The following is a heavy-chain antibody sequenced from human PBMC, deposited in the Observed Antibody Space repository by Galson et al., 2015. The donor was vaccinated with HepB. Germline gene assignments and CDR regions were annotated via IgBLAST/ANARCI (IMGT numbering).Heavy chain of an antibody. D-gene: IGHD3-10*01. CDR2: IYYNGST. Sequence: ETLSLTCTVSGGSISSYYWSWIRQPPGKGLEWIGYIYYNGSTNYNPSLKSRVTISVDTSKNQFSLKLSSVTAADTAVYYCARAKRWAWHYGSGSFDYWGQGTLVTVSS. CDR1: GGSISSYY. J-gene: IGHJ4*02. V-gene: IGHV4-59*01. CDR3: ARAKRWAWHYGSGSFDY.